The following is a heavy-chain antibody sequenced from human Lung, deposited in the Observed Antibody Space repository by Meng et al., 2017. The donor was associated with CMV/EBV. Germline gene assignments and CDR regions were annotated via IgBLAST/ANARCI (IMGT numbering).Heavy chain of an antibody. CDR3: ARFSATGAYYYGMDV. J-gene: IGHJ6*02. D-gene: IGHD1-1*01. V-gene: IGHV4-59*01. CDR1: GASISSYY. Sequence: SXTLSLXCTVSGASISSYYWSWIRQPPGRGLEYIGFIYYSGSTNYNPSLRRPVIISIDTSKNQFSLKLSSVTTADTAVYYCARFSATGAYYYGMDVWGQGTTVIVSS. CDR2: IYYSGST.